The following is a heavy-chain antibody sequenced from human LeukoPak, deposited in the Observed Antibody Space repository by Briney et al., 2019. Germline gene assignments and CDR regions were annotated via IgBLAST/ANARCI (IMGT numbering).Heavy chain of an antibody. CDR1: GGSISSSSYY. J-gene: IGHJ4*02. CDR2: IYNSGST. CDR3: ARSPGGADFDY. D-gene: IGHD1-26*01. V-gene: IGHV4-39*01. Sequence: ASETLSLTCTVSGGSISSSSYYWGWIRQPPGKGMEWIGNIYNSGSTYYNPSLKSRVTISADRSKNQFSLKLSSVTAADTAVYYCARSPGGADFDYWGQGTLVTVSS.